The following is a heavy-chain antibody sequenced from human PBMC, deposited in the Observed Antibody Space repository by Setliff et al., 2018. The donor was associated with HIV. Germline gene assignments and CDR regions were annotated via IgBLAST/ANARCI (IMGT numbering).Heavy chain of an antibody. CDR2: IFSSGTT. D-gene: IGHD2-2*01. V-gene: IGHV4-59*10. Sequence: SETLSLTCAVYGGSFSGYYWSWIRQPAGKGLEWIGRIFSSGTTNYNPSLQSRITMSVDTSKNQFSLKLSSVTAADTAVYYCARLDCSSSSGFVDYWGQGTLVTVSS. J-gene: IGHJ4*02. CDR3: ARLDCSSSSGFVDY. CDR1: GGSFSGYY.